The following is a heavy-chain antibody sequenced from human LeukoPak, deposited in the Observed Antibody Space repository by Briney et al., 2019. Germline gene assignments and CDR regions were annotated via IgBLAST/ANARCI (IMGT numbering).Heavy chain of an antibody. CDR3: ARGRDGYNYAFDI. Sequence: SETLSLTCTVSGGSISTSSYYWGWVRQPPGKGLKWIGNIFYSGSTYYNPSLKSRVTISVDTSKNQFSLKLSSVTAADTAVYYCARGRDGYNYAFDIWGQGTMVTVSS. CDR2: IFYSGST. D-gene: IGHD5-24*01. CDR1: GGSISTSSYY. J-gene: IGHJ3*02. V-gene: IGHV4-39*07.